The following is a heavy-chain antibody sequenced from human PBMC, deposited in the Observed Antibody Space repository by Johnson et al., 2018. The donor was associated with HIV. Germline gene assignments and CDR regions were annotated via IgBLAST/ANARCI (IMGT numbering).Heavy chain of an antibody. CDR1: GFTFSSYA. CDR3: ASSPMRYSSSAYAFDI. Sequence: QMLLVESGGGVVQPGRSLRLSCAASGFTFSSYAMHWVRQAPGKGLEWVAVLSYDGSNNYYADSVKGRFTISRDNSKNTLYLQMNSLRAEDTAVYYCASSPMRYSSSAYAFDIWGQGTMVTVSS. V-gene: IGHV3-30*04. D-gene: IGHD6-6*01. CDR2: LSYDGSNN. J-gene: IGHJ3*02.